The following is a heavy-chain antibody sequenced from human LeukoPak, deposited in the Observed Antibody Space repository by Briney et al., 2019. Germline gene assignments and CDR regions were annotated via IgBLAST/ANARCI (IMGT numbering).Heavy chain of an antibody. D-gene: IGHD1-26*01. CDR1: GGSISSNY. Sequence: SETLSLTCTVSGGSISSNYWNWIRQPPGKGLQCIGYIYYTGSTKYNPSLKSRVTISVDRSKNHFSLKVSSVTAADTAVYYCARSYSGSYSEDFDYWGQGTLVTVSS. J-gene: IGHJ4*02. V-gene: IGHV4-59*01. CDR2: IYYTGST. CDR3: ARSYSGSYSEDFDY.